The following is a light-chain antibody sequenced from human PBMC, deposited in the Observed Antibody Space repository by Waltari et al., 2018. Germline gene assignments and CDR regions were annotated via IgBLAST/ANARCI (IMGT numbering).Light chain of an antibody. CDR1: QSVLYTSNNKNN. CDR2: WAS. J-gene: IGKJ5*01. CDR3: QQFHSTPIT. V-gene: IGKV4-1*01. Sequence: DIVMTQSPDSLAVSLGERATINCKSSQSVLYTSNNKNNLAWFQQKPGRPPKLLIYWASTRESGVPDRFSGSGSGTDFSLTISSLQAEDVAVYFCQQFHSTPITFGQGTRLEI.